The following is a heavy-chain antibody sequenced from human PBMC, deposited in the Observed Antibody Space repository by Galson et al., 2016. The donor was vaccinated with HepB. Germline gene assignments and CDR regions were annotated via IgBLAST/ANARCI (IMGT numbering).Heavy chain of an antibody. CDR1: GGTFSYYA. Sequence: SVKVSCKASGGTFSYYAISWVRQAPGQGLEWMGGIIPIFGKADYAQKSQGRVTITADDSTSTAYMELSSLRSEDTAVYYCASRGARSCSGGSCYECDYWGQGTLVTVSS. V-gene: IGHV1-69*13. J-gene: IGHJ4*02. CDR3: ASRGARSCSGGSCYECDY. D-gene: IGHD2-15*01. CDR2: IIPIFGKA.